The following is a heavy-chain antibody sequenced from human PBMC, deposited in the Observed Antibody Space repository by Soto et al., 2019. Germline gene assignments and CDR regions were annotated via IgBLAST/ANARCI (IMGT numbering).Heavy chain of an antibody. CDR3: ARTYTSGWYGDLDY. V-gene: IGHV3-30-3*01. CDR2: ISYDGSNK. J-gene: IGHJ4*02. Sequence: XGSLRLSCAASGFTFSSYAMHWVGQAPGKGLEWVAVISYDGSNKYYADSVKGRFTITRDNSKNTMYLQMNSLRPEDTALYYCARTYTSGWYGDLDYWGQGTLVTVSS. CDR1: GFTFSSYA. D-gene: IGHD6-19*01.